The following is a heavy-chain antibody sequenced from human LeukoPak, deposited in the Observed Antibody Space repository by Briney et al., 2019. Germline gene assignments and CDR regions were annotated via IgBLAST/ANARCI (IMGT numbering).Heavy chain of an antibody. V-gene: IGHV3-66*01. CDR3: ARGSGWDFDY. Sequence: PGRSLRLSCAASGFTVSSYYMYWVRQAPGKGLEWVSFIYSGGSTYYADSVKGRFTISRDNSKNTLYLQMNSLRAEDTAVYYCARGSGWDFDYWGQGTLVTVSS. CDR1: GFTVSSYY. D-gene: IGHD6-19*01. J-gene: IGHJ4*02. CDR2: IYSGGST.